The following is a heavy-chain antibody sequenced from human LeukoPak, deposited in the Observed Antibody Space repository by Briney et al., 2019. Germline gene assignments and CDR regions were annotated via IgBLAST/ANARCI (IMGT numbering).Heavy chain of an antibody. CDR2: IYYSGST. CDR1: GGSISSSSYY. V-gene: IGHV4-39*01. CDR3: ASVEMATIGGFDY. D-gene: IGHD5-24*01. J-gene: IGHJ4*02. Sequence: SETPSLTCTVSGGSISSSSYYWGWIRQPPGKGLEWIGGIYYSGSTYYNPSLKSRVTISVDTSKNQFSLKLSSVTAADTAVYYCASVEMATIGGFDYWGQGTLVTVSS.